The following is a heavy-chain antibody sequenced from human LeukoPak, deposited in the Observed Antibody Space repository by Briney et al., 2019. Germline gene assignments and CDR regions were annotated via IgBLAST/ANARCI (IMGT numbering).Heavy chain of an antibody. CDR3: AKPGVSGGPPGY. D-gene: IGHD4-23*01. J-gene: IGHJ4*02. CDR2: ISYDGSNK. Sequence: PGGSLRLSCAASGFTFSSCGMHWVRQAPGKGLEWVAVISYDGSNKYYADSVKGRFTISRDNSKNTLYLQMNSLRAEDTAVYYCAKPGVSGGPPGYWGQGTLVTVSS. V-gene: IGHV3-30*18. CDR1: GFTFSSCG.